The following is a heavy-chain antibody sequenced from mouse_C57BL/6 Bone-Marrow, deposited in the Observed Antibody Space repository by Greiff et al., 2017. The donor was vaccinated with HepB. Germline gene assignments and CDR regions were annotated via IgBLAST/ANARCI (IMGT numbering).Heavy chain of an antibody. D-gene: IGHD1-1*01. V-gene: IGHV3-6*01. Sequence: DVKLQESGPGLVKPSQSLSLTCSVPGYSITSGYYWNWIRQFPGNKLEWMGYISYDGSNNYNPSLKNRISITRDTSKNQFFLKLNSVTTEDTATYYCAREGGNYYGSSSAWFAYWGQGTLVTVSA. CDR2: ISYDGSN. CDR1: GYSITSGYY. CDR3: AREGGNYYGSSSAWFAY. J-gene: IGHJ3*01.